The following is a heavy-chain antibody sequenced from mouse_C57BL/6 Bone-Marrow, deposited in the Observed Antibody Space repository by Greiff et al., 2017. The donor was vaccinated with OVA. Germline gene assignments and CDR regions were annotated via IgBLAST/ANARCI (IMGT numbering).Heavy chain of an antibody. J-gene: IGHJ2*01. D-gene: IGHD3-3*01. CDR1: GYTFTNYW. CDR3: ARRDCLGVGQYYFDY. CDR2: IYPGGGYT. V-gene: IGHV1-63*01. Sequence: QVHVKQSGAELVRPGTSVKMSCKASGYTFTNYWIGWAKQRPGHGLEWIGDIYPGGGYTNYNEKFKGKATLTADKSSSTAYMQFSSLTSEDSAIYYCARRDCLGVGQYYFDYWGQGTTLTVSS.